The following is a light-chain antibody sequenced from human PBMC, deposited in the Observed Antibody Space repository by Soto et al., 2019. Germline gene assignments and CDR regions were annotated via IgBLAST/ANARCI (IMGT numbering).Light chain of an antibody. Sequence: QSVLTQPPSASGSPGQSVAISCTGTSSDVGGYNYVSWYQQYPGKAPKLIMYEVTKRPSGVPDRCSGSKSGNTASLTVSGLHAEDEADYYCCSYVGSNNYVYGTGTKVTVL. CDR2: EVT. J-gene: IGLJ1*01. V-gene: IGLV2-8*01. CDR1: SSDVGGYNY. CDR3: CSYVGSNNYV.